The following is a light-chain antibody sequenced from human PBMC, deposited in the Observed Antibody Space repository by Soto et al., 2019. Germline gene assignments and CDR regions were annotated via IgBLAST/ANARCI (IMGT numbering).Light chain of an antibody. Sequence: EIVLTQSPGTLSLSPGERATLSCRASHSVSSSYLAWYQQKPGQAPRLLIYGASSRATGIPDRFSGSGSGTDFTLTISRLEPEDFAGYYCQQYGSSPPITFGQGTRLEIQ. CDR1: HSVSSSY. CDR2: GAS. CDR3: QQYGSSPPIT. J-gene: IGKJ5*01. V-gene: IGKV3-20*01.